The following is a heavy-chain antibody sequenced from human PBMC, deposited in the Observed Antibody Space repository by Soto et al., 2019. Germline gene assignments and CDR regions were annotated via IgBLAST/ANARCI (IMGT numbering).Heavy chain of an antibody. CDR2: IYRTGHT. D-gene: IGHD2-2*01. J-gene: IGHJ5*02. V-gene: IGHV4-30-2*01. CDR1: GGSVNRGGYS. Sequence: PSETLSLTCAVSGGSVNRGGYSWSWIRQTPGKGLEWLAYIYRTGHTIYNPSLNSRATISLDEPNNQFSLHLTSVTAADTAVYYCARSIATPSAMFDHWGQGLLVTVSS. CDR3: ARSIATPSAMFDH.